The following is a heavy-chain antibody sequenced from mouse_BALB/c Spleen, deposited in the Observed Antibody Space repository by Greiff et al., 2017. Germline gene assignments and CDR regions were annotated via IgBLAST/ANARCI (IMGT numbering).Heavy chain of an antibody. Sequence: EVKLMESGGGLVKPGGSLKLSCAASGFTFSDYYMYWVRQTPEKRLEWVATISDGGSYTYYPDSVKGRFTISRDNAKNNLYLQMSSLKSEDTAMYYCARAYGSSAMDYWGQGTSVTVSS. CDR3: ARAYGSSAMDY. J-gene: IGHJ4*01. CDR1: GFTFSDYY. D-gene: IGHD1-1*01. V-gene: IGHV5-4*02. CDR2: ISDGGSYT.